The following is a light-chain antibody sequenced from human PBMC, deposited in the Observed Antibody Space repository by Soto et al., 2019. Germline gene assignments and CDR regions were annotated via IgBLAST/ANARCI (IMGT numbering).Light chain of an antibody. J-gene: IGKJ1*01. CDR1: QSISSNY. CDR2: DAS. CDR3: QQYDTSPWT. V-gene: IGKV3-20*01. Sequence: EIVMTQSPGTLSSSPGERATLSCRASQSISSNYLAWYQQKPGQAPRLLIYDASSRATGIPDRFSGSGSGTDFTLTISRLEPEDFAVYYCQQYDTSPWTFGQGTKVDIK.